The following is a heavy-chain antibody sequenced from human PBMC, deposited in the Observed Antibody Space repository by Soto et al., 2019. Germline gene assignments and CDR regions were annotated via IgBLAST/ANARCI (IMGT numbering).Heavy chain of an antibody. Sequence: GGSLRLSCAASGFTFSSYALNWVRQAPGKWLEWVAEISGSGTSTYYAPSVKGRFIISSDSSKNTLYLRMYSLRAEDTAMYYCAKSLSALFSLGDFKYWGQGXLVTVS. CDR2: ISGSGTST. D-gene: IGHD2-21*01. CDR1: GFTFSSYA. CDR3: AKSLSALFSLGDFKY. J-gene: IGHJ4*02. V-gene: IGHV3-23*01.